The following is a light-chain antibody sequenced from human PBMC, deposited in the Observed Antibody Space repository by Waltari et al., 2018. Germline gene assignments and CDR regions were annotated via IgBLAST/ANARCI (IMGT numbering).Light chain of an antibody. CDR2: DVS. Sequence: QSALTQPPSVSGSPRQSVTISCTGTSSDIGTYNRVSWSQQTPGTAPKLMIYDVSNRPSCVPDRFSESKSGNTASLTITSLQAEDEADYYCCSFTPSLTYVFGTGSKVTVL. V-gene: IGLV2-18*02. CDR3: CSFTPSLTYV. J-gene: IGLJ1*01. CDR1: SSDIGTYNR.